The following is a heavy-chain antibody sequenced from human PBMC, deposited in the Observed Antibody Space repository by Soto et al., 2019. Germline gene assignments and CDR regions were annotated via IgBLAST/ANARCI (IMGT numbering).Heavy chain of an antibody. V-gene: IGHV5-51*01. Sequence: GESLKISCKGSGYSFTSYWIGWVRQMPGKGLEWMGIIYPGDSDTRYSPSFQGQVTISADKSISTAYLQWSSLKASDTAIYYCARISDEYSYGYSGPFDYWGQGTLVTVSS. CDR1: GYSFTSYW. J-gene: IGHJ4*02. CDR3: ARISDEYSYGYSGPFDY. CDR2: IYPGDSDT. D-gene: IGHD5-18*01.